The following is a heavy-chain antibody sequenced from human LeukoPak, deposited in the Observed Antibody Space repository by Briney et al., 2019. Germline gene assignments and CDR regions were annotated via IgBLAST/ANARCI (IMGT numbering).Heavy chain of an antibody. Sequence: GGSLRLSCAASGFTFDDYAMHWVRQAPGKGLEWVSGISWNSGSIGHADSVKGRFTISRDNAKNSLYLQMNSLRAEDTALYYCAKAVGAIKGPFDYWGQGTLVTVSS. CDR2: ISWNSGSI. V-gene: IGHV3-9*01. CDR1: GFTFDDYA. D-gene: IGHD1-26*01. J-gene: IGHJ4*02. CDR3: AKAVGAIKGPFDY.